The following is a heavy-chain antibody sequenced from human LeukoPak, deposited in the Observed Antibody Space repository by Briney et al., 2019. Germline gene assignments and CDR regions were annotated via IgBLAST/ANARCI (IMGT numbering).Heavy chain of an antibody. Sequence: SETLSLTCTVSGGSISGDHWNWIRQPPGKGLEWIGYIYYSGSTNYNPSLTSRVTISIDTSKNQFSLKLTSVTAADTAVYYCARRNDFGIWGQGTMVTVSS. CDR1: GGSISGDH. V-gene: IGHV4-59*08. J-gene: IGHJ3*02. CDR3: ARRNDFGI. CDR2: IYYSGST.